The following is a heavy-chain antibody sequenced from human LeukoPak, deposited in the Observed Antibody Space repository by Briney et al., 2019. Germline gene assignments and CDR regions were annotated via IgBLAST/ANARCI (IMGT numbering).Heavy chain of an antibody. D-gene: IGHD3-16*02. CDR1: GYTFTSYG. CDR2: ISAYNGNT. Sequence: ASVKVSCKASGYTFTSYGISWVRQAPGQGLEWMGWISAYNGNTNYAQKLQGRVTMTTDTSTSTAYMELRSLRSDDTAVYYCARGDYDYVWGSYRTFGYWGQGTLVTVSS. J-gene: IGHJ4*02. CDR3: ARGDYDYVWGSYRTFGY. V-gene: IGHV1-18*01.